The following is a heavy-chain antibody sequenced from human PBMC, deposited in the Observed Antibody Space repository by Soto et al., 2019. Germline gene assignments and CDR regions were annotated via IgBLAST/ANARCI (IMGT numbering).Heavy chain of an antibody. D-gene: IGHD3-22*01. Sequence: SSVKVSCKASGYTFNIYGINWVRQAPGQGLEWMGWNSAFNGKTNYAQNVQGRVTMTTDTSTSTSYVELRSLRSDDTAVYYCGRDRVQKISGFFPYDEWGHGTLVS. CDR3: GRDRVQKISGFFPYDE. CDR2: NSAFNGKT. J-gene: IGHJ4*01. CDR1: GYTFNIYG. V-gene: IGHV1-18*01.